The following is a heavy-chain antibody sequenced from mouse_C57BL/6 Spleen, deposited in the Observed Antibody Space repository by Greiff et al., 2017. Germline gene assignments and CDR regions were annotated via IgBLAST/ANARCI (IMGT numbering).Heavy chain of an antibody. CDR3: TTTGDYYGSSRFAD. CDR2: IDPENGDT. V-gene: IGHV14-4*01. J-gene: IGHJ3*01. D-gene: IGHD1-1*01. CDR1: GFNIKDDY. Sequence: LVESGAELVRPGASVKLSCTASGFNIKDDYMHWVKQRPEQGLEWIGWIDPENGDTEYASKFQGKATITADTSSNTAYLQLSSLASEDTAVYYCTTTGDYYGSSRFADWGQGTLVTVSA.